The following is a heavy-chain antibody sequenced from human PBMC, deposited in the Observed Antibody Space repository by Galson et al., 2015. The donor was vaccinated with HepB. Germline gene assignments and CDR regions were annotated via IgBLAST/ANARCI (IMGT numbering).Heavy chain of an antibody. CDR1: GFTFRNYW. CDR2: INEDGREK. V-gene: IGHV3-7*03. Sequence: SLRLSCAASGFTFRNYWMNWVRQAPGKGLEWVANINEDGREKFYVDSVKGLFTISRDNADNSLSLQMNSLRAEDTAIYYCARGQRSSCTDWGRGTLVIVSS. J-gene: IGHJ4*02. D-gene: IGHD6-13*01. CDR3: ARGQRSSCTD.